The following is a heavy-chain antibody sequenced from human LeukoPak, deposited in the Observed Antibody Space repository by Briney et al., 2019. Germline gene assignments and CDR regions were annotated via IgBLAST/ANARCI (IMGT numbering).Heavy chain of an antibody. CDR3: ARAAGVQYFDY. J-gene: IGHJ4*02. D-gene: IGHD3-10*01. CDR2: IYYSGST. Sequence: PSETLSLTCAVYGGSFSGYYWSWIRQPPGKGLEWIGSIYYSGSTYYNPSLKSRVTISVDTSKNQFSLKLSSVTAADTAVYYCARAAGVQYFDYWGQGTLVTVSS. CDR1: GGSFSGYY. V-gene: IGHV4-34*01.